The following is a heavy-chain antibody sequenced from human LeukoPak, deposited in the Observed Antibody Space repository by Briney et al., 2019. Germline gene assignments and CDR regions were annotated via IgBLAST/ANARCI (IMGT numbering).Heavy chain of an antibody. Sequence: GGSLRLSCAASAFTFSDYYMSWFRQAPGKGLEWVSYISNTGSLIYYADSLKGRFTISRDNAKSSLHLQMNSLRAEDTAVYYCARGKYPGAYDVWGQGTIVTVSS. CDR3: ARGKYPGAYDV. CDR2: ISNTGSLI. CDR1: AFTFSDYY. V-gene: IGHV3-11*04. D-gene: IGHD2-2*01. J-gene: IGHJ3*01.